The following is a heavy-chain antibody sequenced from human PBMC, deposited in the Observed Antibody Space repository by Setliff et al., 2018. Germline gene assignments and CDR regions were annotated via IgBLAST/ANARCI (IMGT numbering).Heavy chain of an antibody. Sequence: PGGSLRLSCAASGFTFSSCWMYWVRQAPGKGLVWVSRINRDGSYTVYADSVEGRFTISRDNAKNTLYLQMNSLGAEDTAVYYCARDSYTSPDYWGQGTLVTAPQ. CDR1: GFTFSSCW. D-gene: IGHD6-13*01. V-gene: IGHV3-74*01. CDR3: ARDSYTSPDY. J-gene: IGHJ4*02. CDR2: INRDGSYT.